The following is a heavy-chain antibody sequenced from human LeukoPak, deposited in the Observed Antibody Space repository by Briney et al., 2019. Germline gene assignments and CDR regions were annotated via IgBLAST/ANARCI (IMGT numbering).Heavy chain of an antibody. CDR2: ISGSSVYI. Sequence: GGSLRLSCAASGFTFSSYTMNWVRQAPGKGLEWVSCISGSSVYIYYADSLKGRFTISRDNAKNSLCLQMNGLRAEDTAVYYCARVSVAGAVIDAFDMWGQGTMVTVSS. CDR3: ARVSVAGAVIDAFDM. V-gene: IGHV3-21*01. J-gene: IGHJ3*02. CDR1: GFTFSSYT. D-gene: IGHD6-19*01.